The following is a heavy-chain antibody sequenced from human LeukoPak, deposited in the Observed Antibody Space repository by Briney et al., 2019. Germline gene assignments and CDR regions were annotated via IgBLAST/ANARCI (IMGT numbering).Heavy chain of an antibody. CDR2: MLDTVTT. D-gene: IGHD5-18*01. J-gene: IGHJ4*02. CDR3: ATIKRGNIFGYFDF. CDR1: GASMNTHY. Sequence: SETLSLTCAVSGASMNTHYWSWIRQPPGKGLEWIGYMLDTVTTKDNPSLKGRFTLSVDTSKNQFSLRLTSVTAADTAVYYCATIKRGNIFGYFDFWGQGIPVTVSS. V-gene: IGHV4-59*11.